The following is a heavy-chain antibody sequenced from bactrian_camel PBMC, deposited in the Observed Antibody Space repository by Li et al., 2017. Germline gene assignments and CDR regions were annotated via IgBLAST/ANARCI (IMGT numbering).Heavy chain of an antibody. V-gene: IGHV3S40*01. CDR1: GFTFSSYA. D-gene: IGHD5*01. J-gene: IGHJ4*01. CDR2: INSDGSST. Sequence: DVQLVESGGGLVQPGGSLRLSCAASGFTFSSYAMSWVRQAPGKGLEWVSAINSDGSSTYYADSVKGRFTMSRDNAKNTVYLQMNSLKPEDTAVYYCVRYLQRLDYWGQGTQVTVS. CDR3: VRYLQRLDY.